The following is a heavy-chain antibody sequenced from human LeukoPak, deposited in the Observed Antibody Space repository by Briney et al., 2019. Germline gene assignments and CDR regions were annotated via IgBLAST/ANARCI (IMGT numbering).Heavy chain of an antibody. D-gene: IGHD2-2*01. CDR1: GFTFSSYA. CDR2: ISGSGGST. V-gene: IGHV3-23*01. CDR3: AKPPYCSSTSCTEFDY. J-gene: IGHJ4*02. Sequence: GGSLRLSCAASGFTFSSYAMSWVRQAPGKGLEWVSAISGSGGSTYYADSVKGRFTISRDNSKNTLYLQMNSLRAEDTAVYYCAKPPYCSSTSCTEFDYXGQGTLXXVS.